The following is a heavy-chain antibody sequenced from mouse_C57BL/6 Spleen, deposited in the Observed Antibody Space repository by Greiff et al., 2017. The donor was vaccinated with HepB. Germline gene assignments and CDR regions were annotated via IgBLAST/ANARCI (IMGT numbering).Heavy chain of an antibody. D-gene: IGHD4-1*01. CDR3: ARGAPLGYFDY. Sequence: EVKLQESGPGLVKPSQSLSLTCSVTGYSITSGYYWNWIRQFPGNKLEWMGYISYDGSNNYNPSLKNRISITRDTSKNQFFLKLNSVTTEDTATYYCARGAPLGYFDYWGQGTTLTVAS. CDR2: ISYDGSN. V-gene: IGHV3-6*01. J-gene: IGHJ2*01. CDR1: GYSITSGYY.